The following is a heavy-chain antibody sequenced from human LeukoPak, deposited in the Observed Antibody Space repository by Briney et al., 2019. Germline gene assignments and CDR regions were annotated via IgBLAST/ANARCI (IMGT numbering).Heavy chain of an antibody. CDR3: AKDQSSGTFDY. J-gene: IGHJ4*02. V-gene: IGHV3-23*01. CDR1: GFAFSTYA. D-gene: IGHD3-22*01. CDR2: ISSSDGGS. Sequence: PGGSLRLSCEASGFAFSTYAMSWVRQAPGKGLQWVSGISSSDGGSYYTGSVEGRFAISGDNSKNTLYLQMNSLRAEDTAVYYCAKDQSSGTFDYWGQGTLVTVSS.